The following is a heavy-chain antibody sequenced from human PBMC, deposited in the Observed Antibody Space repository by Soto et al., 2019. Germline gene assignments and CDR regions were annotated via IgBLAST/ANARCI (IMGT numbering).Heavy chain of an antibody. Sequence: QVQLVQSGAEVKKPGASVKVSCKASGYTFTSYYMHWVRQAPGQGLEWMGIINPSGGSTSYAQKFQGRVTMTRDTSTSTVYMELSSLRSEDTAVYYCARVVSSRDGYNYPFDYWGQGTLVTVSS. CDR1: GYTFTSYY. V-gene: IGHV1-46*01. D-gene: IGHD5-12*01. J-gene: IGHJ4*02. CDR2: INPSGGST. CDR3: ARVVSSRDGYNYPFDY.